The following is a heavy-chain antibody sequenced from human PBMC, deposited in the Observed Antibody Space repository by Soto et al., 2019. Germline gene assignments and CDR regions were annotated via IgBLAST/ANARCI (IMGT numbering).Heavy chain of an antibody. CDR1: GLAFSTYW. CDR2: TKPDVTET. D-gene: IGHD4-4*01. J-gene: IGHJ4*02. Sequence: EVPLVESGGGLVQPGGSLRLSCTTSGLAFSTYWMAWVRQAPGKGLEWVGNTKPDVTETYYAGSVEGRFTISRDNAKSSLYLQMDSLRVEDTAVYYCATIGDVTFHYWGQGTPVTVSS. CDR3: ATIGDVTFHY. V-gene: IGHV3-7*02.